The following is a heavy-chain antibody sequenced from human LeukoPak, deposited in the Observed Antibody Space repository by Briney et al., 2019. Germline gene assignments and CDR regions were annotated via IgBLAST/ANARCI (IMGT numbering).Heavy chain of an antibody. CDR3: ARIAVAAFDY. CDR1: GFTLSSYW. CDR2: IKQDGSEI. Sequence: GGPLRLSCAASGFTLSSYWMSWVRQAPGKGLEWVANIKQDGSEIYYVASVKGRFTISRDNAKNSLYLQMNSLRAEDTAVYYCARIAVAAFDYWGQGTLVTVSS. V-gene: IGHV3-7*03. J-gene: IGHJ4*02. D-gene: IGHD6-19*01.